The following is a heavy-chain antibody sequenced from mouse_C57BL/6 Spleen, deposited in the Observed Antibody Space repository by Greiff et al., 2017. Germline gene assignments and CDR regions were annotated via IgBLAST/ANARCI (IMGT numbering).Heavy chain of an antibody. CDR3: ARGGRTYAMDY. J-gene: IGHJ4*01. CDR2: IDPNSGGT. CDR1: GYTFTSYW. Sequence: QVQLQQPGAELVKPGASVKLSCKASGYTFTSYWMHWVKQRPGRGLGWIGRIDPNSGGTKYNEKFKSKATLTVDKPSSTAYMHLSSLTSEDSAVYYCARGGRTYAMDYWGQGTSVTVSS. V-gene: IGHV1-72*01. D-gene: IGHD3-3*01.